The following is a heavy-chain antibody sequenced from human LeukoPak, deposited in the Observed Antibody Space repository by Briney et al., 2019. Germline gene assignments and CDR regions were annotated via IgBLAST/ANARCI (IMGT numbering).Heavy chain of an antibody. CDR2: IYTSGST. Sequence: SETLSLTCTVSGGSISSYYWSWLRQPAGKGLEWIGRIYTSGSTNYNPPLKSRDTMSVDTSKNQFSLKLSSVTAADTAVYYCARLSRSAPNWFDPWGQGTLVTVSS. CDR1: GGSISSYY. J-gene: IGHJ5*02. CDR3: ARLSRSAPNWFDP. V-gene: IGHV4-4*07.